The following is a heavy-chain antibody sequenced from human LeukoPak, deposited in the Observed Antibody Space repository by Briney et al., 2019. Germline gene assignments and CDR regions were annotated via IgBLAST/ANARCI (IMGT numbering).Heavy chain of an antibody. CDR1: GFTFSEYC. CDR3: ARRGASYCYRSHFDH. D-gene: IGHD1-14*01. V-gene: IGHV3-7*01. Sequence: GGSLRLSCAASGFTFSEYCMTWVRQAPGQGLEWVSNISGGGGDRYHADSVRGRFTMSRDNAQTSLYLQMNSLRAEDTAIYYCARRGASYCYRSHFDHWGQGTLVTVSS. CDR2: ISGGGGDR. J-gene: IGHJ4*02.